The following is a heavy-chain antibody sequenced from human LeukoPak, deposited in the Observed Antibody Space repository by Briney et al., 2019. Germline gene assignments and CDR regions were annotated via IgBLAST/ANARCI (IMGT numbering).Heavy chain of an antibody. J-gene: IGHJ4*02. V-gene: IGHV3-21*01. Sequence: PGGSLRLSCAASGFTLSSYSMNRVRQTPGKGLERVSSISSSSSYINYAHSEKGRFTISIHNAKNSLYLQINSLRAEDTAVYYCIVVVITKNLDFDYWGQGTLVTVSS. CDR1: GFTLSSYS. CDR3: IVVVITKNLDFDY. CDR2: ISSSSSYI. D-gene: IGHD3-22*01.